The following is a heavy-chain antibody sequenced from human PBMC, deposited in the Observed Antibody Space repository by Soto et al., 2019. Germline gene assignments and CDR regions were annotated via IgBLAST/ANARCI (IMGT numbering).Heavy chain of an antibody. CDR1: GFTFSSYA. J-gene: IGHJ5*01. CDR2: ISGSGGTT. V-gene: IGHV3-23*01. CDR3: AKDRGYSGYDNWFDS. Sequence: EVQLLESGGGLVQPGGSLRLSCAASGFTFSSYAMSWVRQAPGQGLEWVSAISGSGGTTYYADSVKGRFTISRDNSENPLYLQMNSLRPEDTAVYYCAKDRGYSGYDNWFDSWGQGTLVTVSS. D-gene: IGHD5-12*01.